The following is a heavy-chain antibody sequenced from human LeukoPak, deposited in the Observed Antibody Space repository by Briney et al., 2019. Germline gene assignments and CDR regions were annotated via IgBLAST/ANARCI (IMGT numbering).Heavy chain of an antibody. J-gene: IGHJ4*02. CDR3: AREQQLPDY. CDR2: INHSGST. V-gene: IGHV4-34*01. Sequence: SETLSLTCAVYGGSFSGYYWSWIRQPPGKGLEWIGEINHSGSTNYNPSLKSRVTISVDTSKNQFSLKLSSVTAADTAVYYCAREQQLPDYWGQGTLVTVSS. D-gene: IGHD6-13*01. CDR1: GGSFSGYY.